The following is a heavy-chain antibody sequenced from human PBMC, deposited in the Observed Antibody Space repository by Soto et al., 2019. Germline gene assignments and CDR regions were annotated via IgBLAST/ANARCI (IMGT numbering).Heavy chain of an antibody. CDR1: GFIFDDYA. V-gene: IGHV3-9*01. CDR2: ISWQSGSI. D-gene: IGHD6-6*01. Sequence: DVQLVESGGGLAQPGRSLRLSCAASGFIFDDYAMHWVRHAPGKGLEWVSGISWQSGSIRYADSVKGRFTISRDNAKNSLYLQMNSLRVEDTALYYCAKDMFSSSSAATFDYWGQGILVTVSS. J-gene: IGHJ4*02. CDR3: AKDMFSSSSAATFDY.